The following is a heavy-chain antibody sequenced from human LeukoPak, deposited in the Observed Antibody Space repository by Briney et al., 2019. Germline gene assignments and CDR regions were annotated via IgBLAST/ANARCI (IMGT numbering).Heavy chain of an antibody. CDR3: AKGEYYDILTGPDAFDI. V-gene: IGHV3-30*18. J-gene: IGHJ3*02. CDR2: ISSDGSNK. CDR1: GFTFSSYG. Sequence: GGSLRLSCAASGFTFSSYGMHWVRQPPGKGLEWVAVISSDGSNKYYADSVKGRFTISRDNSKNTLYLQMNSLRAEDTAVYYCAKGEYYDILTGPDAFDIWGQGTMVTVSS. D-gene: IGHD3-9*01.